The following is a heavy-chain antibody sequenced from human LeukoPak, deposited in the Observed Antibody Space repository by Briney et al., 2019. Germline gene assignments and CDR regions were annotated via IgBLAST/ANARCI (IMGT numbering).Heavy chain of an antibody. CDR2: IYYSGNT. CDR1: GGSISNYY. Sequence: SETLSLTGTVSGGSISNYYWSWIRQPPGKGQEWIGYIYYSGNTNYNPSLKSRVTISVDTSKSQFSLKLSSVTAADTAVYYCAREGYYAYVWGSYGAFDIWGQGTMVTVSS. D-gene: IGHD3-16*01. CDR3: AREGYYAYVWGSYGAFDI. V-gene: IGHV4-59*01. J-gene: IGHJ3*02.